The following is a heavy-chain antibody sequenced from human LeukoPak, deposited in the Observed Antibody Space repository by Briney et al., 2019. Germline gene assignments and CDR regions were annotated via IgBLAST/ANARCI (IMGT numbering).Heavy chain of an antibody. CDR3: ARAPYGDYGYDY. CDR1: GFTVSSNY. J-gene: IGHJ4*02. CDR2: IYSGGST. Sequence: GGSLRLSCAASGFTVSSNYMSWVRQAPGKGLEWVSVIYSGGSTYYADSVKGRFTISRDNSKNTLYLQMNSLRAEDTAVYYCARAPYGDYGYDYWGQGTLVAVSS. D-gene: IGHD4-17*01. V-gene: IGHV3-66*02.